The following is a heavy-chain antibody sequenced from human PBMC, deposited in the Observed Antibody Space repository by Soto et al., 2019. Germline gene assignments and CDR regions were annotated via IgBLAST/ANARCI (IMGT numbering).Heavy chain of an antibody. CDR1: GFTFSSYG. J-gene: IGHJ4*02. Sequence: GGSLRLSCAASGFTFSSYGMHWVRQAPGKGLEWVAVIWYDGSNKYYADSVKGRFTISRDNSKNTLYLQMNSLRAEDTAVYYCARAVLDCSSTSCYSYFDYWGQGTLVTVSS. V-gene: IGHV3-33*01. CDR2: IWYDGSNK. D-gene: IGHD2-2*01. CDR3: ARAVLDCSSTSCYSYFDY.